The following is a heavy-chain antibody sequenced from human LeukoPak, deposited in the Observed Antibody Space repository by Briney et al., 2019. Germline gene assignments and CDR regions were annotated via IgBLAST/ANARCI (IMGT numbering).Heavy chain of an antibody. V-gene: IGHV1-18*01. Sequence: ASVKVSCKASGYTFTSYGISWVRQAPGQGLEWMGWISAYNGNTNYAQKLQGRVTMTTDTSTSTAYMELRSLRSDDTAVYYCARVHFWSGLRTYNWFDPWGQGTLVTVSS. D-gene: IGHD3-3*02. J-gene: IGHJ5*02. CDR2: ISAYNGNT. CDR1: GYTFTSYG. CDR3: ARVHFWSGLRTYNWFDP.